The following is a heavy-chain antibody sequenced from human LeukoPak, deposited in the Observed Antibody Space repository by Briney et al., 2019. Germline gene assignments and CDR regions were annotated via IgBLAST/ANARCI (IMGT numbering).Heavy chain of an antibody. V-gene: IGHV3-20*01. CDR3: ARSTSSLAAAGTDY. D-gene: IGHD6-13*01. CDR1: GFTFDDYG. J-gene: IGHJ4*02. Sequence: PGGSLRLSCAASGFTFDDYGMSWVRQAPGKGLEWVSGINWNGGSTGYADSVKGRFTISRDNAKNSLCLQMNSLRAEDTALYHCARSTSSLAAAGTDYWGQGTLVTVSS. CDR2: INWNGGST.